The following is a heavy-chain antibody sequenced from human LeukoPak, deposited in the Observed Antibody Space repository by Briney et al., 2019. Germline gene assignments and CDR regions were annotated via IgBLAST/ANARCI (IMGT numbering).Heavy chain of an antibody. Sequence: ASVKVSCKASGYTFTSHDINWVRQATGQGREWMGWMNPNSGNTGYAQKFQGRVTMTRNTSISTAYMELSSLRSEDTAVYYCARAHSLLWFRGRMYYFDYWGQGTLVTVSS. V-gene: IGHV1-8*01. D-gene: IGHD3-10*01. CDR3: ARAHSLLWFRGRMYYFDY. CDR2: MNPNSGNT. CDR1: GYTFTSHD. J-gene: IGHJ4*02.